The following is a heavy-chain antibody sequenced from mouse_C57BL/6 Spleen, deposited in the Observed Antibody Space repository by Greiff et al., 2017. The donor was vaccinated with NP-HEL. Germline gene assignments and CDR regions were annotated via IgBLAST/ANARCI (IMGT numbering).Heavy chain of an antibody. CDR2: IDPSDSET. CDR3: ARYRYDNHWDFEV. D-gene: IGHD2-10*02. J-gene: IGHJ1*03. Sequence: QVQLQQPGAELVRPGSSVKLSCKASGYTFTSYWMHWVKQRPIQGLEWIGNIDPSDSETHYNQKFKDKATLTVDKSSSTAYMQLSSLTSEDSAVYYCARYRYDNHWDFEVWGTGTTVTVSS. CDR1: GYTFTSYW. V-gene: IGHV1-52*01.